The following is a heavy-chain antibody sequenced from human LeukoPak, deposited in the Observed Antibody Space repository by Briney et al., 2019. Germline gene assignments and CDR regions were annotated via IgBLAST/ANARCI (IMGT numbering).Heavy chain of an antibody. V-gene: IGHV1-18*01. J-gene: IGHJ6*02. CDR2: ISAYNGNT. CDR1: GYTFTSYG. Sequence: VASVKVSCKASGYTFTSYGISWVRQAPGQGLEWMGWISAYNGNTNYAQKLQGRVTMTTDTSTSTAYMELRSLRSDDTAVYYCAREDGSGSYPGYYYGMDVWGQGTTVTVSS. CDR3: AREDGSGSYPGYYYGMDV. D-gene: IGHD3-10*01.